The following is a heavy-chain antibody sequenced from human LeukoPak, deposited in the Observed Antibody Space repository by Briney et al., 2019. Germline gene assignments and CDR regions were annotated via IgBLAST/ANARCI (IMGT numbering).Heavy chain of an antibody. CDR2: ISSEGDNK. Sequence: GGSLRLSCAASGFTFSSYGMHWVRQAPGKGLEWVASISSEGDNKHYLESVKGRFTISRDNSKNTLYLQMHNPRAEDTAIYYCAKDRTNFFYYLDVWGTGTTVIVSS. CDR3: AKDRTNFFYYLDV. V-gene: IGHV3-30*19. CDR1: GFTFSSYG. J-gene: IGHJ6*03.